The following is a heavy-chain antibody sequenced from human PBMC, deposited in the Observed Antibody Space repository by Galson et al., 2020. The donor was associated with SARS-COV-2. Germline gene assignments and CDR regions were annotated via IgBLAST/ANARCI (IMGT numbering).Heavy chain of an antibody. CDR2: INIGGNT. D-gene: IGHD3-10*01. V-gene: IGHV4-34*01. J-gene: IGHJ6*03. CDR1: GGSLSGYS. Sequence: SQTPSLTCAVHGGSLSGYSWTWIRQPPEKGLEWIGEINIGGNTNYSPSLRSRVTVSVDTSKTQSSLNLRSVTAADTALYYCARGHRGVVPSPVLGLGPYYSYYDMDVWDKGTTVTVSS. CDR3: ARGHRGVVPSPVLGLGPYYSYYDMDV.